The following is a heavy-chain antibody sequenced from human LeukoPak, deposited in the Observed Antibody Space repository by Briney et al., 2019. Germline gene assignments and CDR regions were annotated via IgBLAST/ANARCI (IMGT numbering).Heavy chain of an antibody. D-gene: IGHD3-22*01. CDR3: ARGGRITMSENAFDI. Sequence: SETLSLTCTVSGVSISSGGYSWSWIRQPPGKGLEWIGYIYHSGSTYYNPSLKSRVTISVDRSKNQLSLKLSSVTAADTAVYYCARGGRITMSENAFDIWGQGTMVTVSS. CDR1: GVSISSGGYS. V-gene: IGHV4-30-2*01. CDR2: IYHSGST. J-gene: IGHJ3*02.